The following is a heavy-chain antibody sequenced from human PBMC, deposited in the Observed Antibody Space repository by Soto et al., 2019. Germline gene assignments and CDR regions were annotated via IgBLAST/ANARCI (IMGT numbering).Heavy chain of an antibody. Sequence: PSETLSLTCTVSGGSISSYYWSWIRQPQGKGLEWIGYIYYSGSTNYNPSLKSRVTISVDTSKNQFSLKLSSVTAADTAVYYCARLIPYGLTLLDYWGQGTLVSVSS. CDR3: ARLIPYGLTLLDY. CDR1: GGSISSYY. J-gene: IGHJ4*02. CDR2: IYYSGST. V-gene: IGHV4-59*08. D-gene: IGHD3-10*01.